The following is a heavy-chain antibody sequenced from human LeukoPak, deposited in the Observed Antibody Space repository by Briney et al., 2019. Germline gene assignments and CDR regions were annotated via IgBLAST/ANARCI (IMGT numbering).Heavy chain of an antibody. CDR2: IKQDGSEK. D-gene: IGHD3-10*01. V-gene: IGHV3-7*01. J-gene: IGHJ4*02. CDR3: ARVITRTLDY. CDR1: GFTFSSYG. Sequence: GGSLRLSCAASGFTFSSYGMHWVRQAPGKGLEWVANIKQDGSEKYYVDSVKGRFTISRDNAKNSLYLQMNSLRAEDTAVYYCARVITRTLDYWGQGTLVTVSS.